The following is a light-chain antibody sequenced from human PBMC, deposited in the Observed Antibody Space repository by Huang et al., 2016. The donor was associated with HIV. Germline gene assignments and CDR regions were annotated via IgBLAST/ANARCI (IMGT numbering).Light chain of an antibody. V-gene: IGKV3-15*01. J-gene: IGKJ2*01. Sequence: DRVMTQSPLTLSVSPGERATLSSRASQSGSSNLAWYQQKPGQAPRLLIYAASTRATDVPARFSGSGSDIQFTLTISSLQSEDFAVYYCQQYNNWPRTFGQGTKLEIK. CDR1: QSGSSN. CDR2: AAS. CDR3: QQYNNWPRT.